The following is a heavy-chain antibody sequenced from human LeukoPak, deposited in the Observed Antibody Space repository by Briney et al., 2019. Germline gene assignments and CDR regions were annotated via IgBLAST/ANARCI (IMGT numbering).Heavy chain of an antibody. V-gene: IGHV1-2*06. CDR3: ARGAQERRGMDV. J-gene: IGHJ6*02. CDR1: GYTFTGYY. CDR2: INPNSGGT. Sequence: ASVKVSCKASGYTFTGYYMHWVRQAPGQGLEWMGRINPNSGGTNYAQKFQGRVTMTRDTSISTAYMELSRLRSDDTAEYYCARGAQERRGMDVWGQGTTVTVSS.